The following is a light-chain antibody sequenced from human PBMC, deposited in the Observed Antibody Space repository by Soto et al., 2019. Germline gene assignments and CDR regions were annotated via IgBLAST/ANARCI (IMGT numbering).Light chain of an antibody. Sequence: QCRVALSVSPGWPVPLSCWASQSVSATYIASYQLIPXQAPRLLIYGASSRATDIPDRFSGSRSGTAFALIIISLEPEHVVIYYCQPYGGSPRITFGQGTHWRL. J-gene: IGKJ5*01. CDR1: QSVSATY. CDR2: GAS. CDR3: QPYGGSPRIT. V-gene: IGKV3-20*01.